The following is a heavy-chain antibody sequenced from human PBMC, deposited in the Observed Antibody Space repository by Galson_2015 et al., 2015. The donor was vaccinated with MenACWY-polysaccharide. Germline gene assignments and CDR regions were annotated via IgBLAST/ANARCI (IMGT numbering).Heavy chain of an antibody. D-gene: IGHD4-17*01. Sequence: SLRLSCAASGFTFSSYAMSWVRQAPGKGLEWVAVISYDGSDKYYADSVKGRITISRDNSKDTLYLQINSLRVEDTALYYCVKSDRDYDDSYNWFDPWGQGTLVTVSS. CDR2: ISYDGSDK. CDR1: GFTFSSYA. CDR3: VKSDRDYDDSYNWFDP. J-gene: IGHJ5*02. V-gene: IGHV3-30*18.